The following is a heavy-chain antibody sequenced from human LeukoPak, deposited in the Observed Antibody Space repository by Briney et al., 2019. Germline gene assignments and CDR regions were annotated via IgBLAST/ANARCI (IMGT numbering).Heavy chain of an antibody. CDR2: IRQDGGDI. J-gene: IGHJ3*01. CDR1: GFIFSKYW. V-gene: IGHV3-7*01. D-gene: IGHD2-15*01. Sequence: GGSLRLSCTASGFIFSKYWTTWLRQAPGKGLEWVANIRQDGGDIHYVDSVKGRFTISRDNGKNSLYLQMNSLRAEDTAVYYCARDQDVVVLLGIIAYDAFDLWGQGTMVTVSS. CDR3: ARDQDVVVLLGIIAYDAFDL.